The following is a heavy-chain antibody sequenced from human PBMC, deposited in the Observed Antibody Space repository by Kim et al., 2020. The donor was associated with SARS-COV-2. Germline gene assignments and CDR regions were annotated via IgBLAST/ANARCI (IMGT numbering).Heavy chain of an antibody. Sequence: GGSLRLSCAASGFIFSNYDMAWVRRAPGKGLEWVSDIGSGGASHYADSVKGRFTIYRDNSKNTLSLQMNSLQAEDTALYYCVRRPPGTIDFWGQGTLVTV. CDR3: VRRPPGTIDF. D-gene: IGHD1-1*01. CDR1: GFIFSNYD. V-gene: IGHV3-23*01. CDR2: IGSGGAS. J-gene: IGHJ4*02.